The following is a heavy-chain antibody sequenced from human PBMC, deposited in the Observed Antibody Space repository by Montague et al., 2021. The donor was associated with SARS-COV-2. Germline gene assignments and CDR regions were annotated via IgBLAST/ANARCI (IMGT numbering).Heavy chain of an antibody. CDR1: GFTFSRYG. Sequence: SLRLSCAASGFTFSRYGMHWVRQAPGKGLEWVAVLWYDGSNKYYXXSLKVRFTISRDNSKNTLYLQMNSLRAEDTAVYYCAKEDIVVMDVWGQGTTVTVSS. CDR3: AKEDIVVMDV. CDR2: LWYDGSNK. V-gene: IGHV3-33*06. D-gene: IGHD2-15*01. J-gene: IGHJ6*02.